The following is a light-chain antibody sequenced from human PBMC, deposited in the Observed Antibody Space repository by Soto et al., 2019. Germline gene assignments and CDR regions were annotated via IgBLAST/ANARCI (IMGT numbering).Light chain of an antibody. CDR1: QSVGGN. J-gene: IGKJ2*01. CDR3: HQYNNWPLYT. V-gene: IGKV3-15*01. Sequence: EIVMTQSPATLSVSPGERATLSCRASQSVGGNLAWYQQRPGRAPRLLIYDASTRATDIPARFSGSGSGTEFTITIISLQSEDFALYYCHQYNNWPLYTFGQGTKLEIK. CDR2: DAS.